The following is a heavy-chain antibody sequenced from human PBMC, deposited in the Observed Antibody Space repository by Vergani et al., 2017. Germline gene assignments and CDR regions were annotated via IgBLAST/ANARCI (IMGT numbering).Heavy chain of an antibody. Sequence: EVQLVESGGGLVKPGGSLRLSCAASGFTFSNAWMSWVRQAPGKGLEWVGRIKSKTDGGTTDYAAPVKGRFTISRDDSKNTLYLQMNSLKTEDTAVYYCTTDHYGDSSNFDYWGQGTLVTVSS. CDR2: IKSKTDGGTT. D-gene: IGHD4-17*01. CDR3: TTDHYGDSSNFDY. J-gene: IGHJ4*02. V-gene: IGHV3-15*01. CDR1: GFTFSNAW.